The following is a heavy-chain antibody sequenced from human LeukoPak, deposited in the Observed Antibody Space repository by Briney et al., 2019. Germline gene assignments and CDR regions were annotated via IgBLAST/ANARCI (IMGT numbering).Heavy chain of an antibody. D-gene: IGHD3-16*01. CDR3: ARGASPKDAVFFDY. J-gene: IGHJ4*02. Sequence: SETLSLTCSVSGVSLTSGSYYWGWIRQSAVKGLEWIGRVHSSGDIYHNAAFRSRAAVSGDASKNQFSLQLNSVTAADTAVYYCARGASPKDAVFFDYWGPGALITVSS. CDR2: VHSSGDI. V-gene: IGHV4-61*02. CDR1: GVSLTSGSYY.